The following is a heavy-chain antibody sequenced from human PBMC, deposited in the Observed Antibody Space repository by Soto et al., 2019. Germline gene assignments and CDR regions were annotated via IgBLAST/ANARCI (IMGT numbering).Heavy chain of an antibody. CDR3: ARGVKWELLLGYYYYGMDV. V-gene: IGHV3-48*03. CDR2: ISSSGSTI. J-gene: IGHJ6*02. CDR1: GFTFSSYE. Sequence: GGSLRLSCAASGFTFSSYEMNWVRQAPGKGLGWVSYISSSGSTIYYADSVKGRFTISRDNAKNSLYLQMNSLRAEDTAVYYCARGVKWELLLGYYYYGMDVWGQGTTVTVSS. D-gene: IGHD1-26*01.